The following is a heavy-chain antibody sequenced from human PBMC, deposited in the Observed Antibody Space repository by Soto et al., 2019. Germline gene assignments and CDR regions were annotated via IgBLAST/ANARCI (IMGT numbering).Heavy chain of an antibody. CDR3: ARALDSNSWSPFDY. V-gene: IGHV4-34*01. Sequence: NPSETLSLTCAVYGGSFSGYYWSWIRQPPGKGLEWIGEINHSGSTNYNPSLKSRVTISVDTSKNQFSLKLSSVTAADTAVYYCARALDSNSWSPFDYWGQGTLVTVSS. CDR2: INHSGST. CDR1: GGSFSGYY. J-gene: IGHJ4*02. D-gene: IGHD6-13*01.